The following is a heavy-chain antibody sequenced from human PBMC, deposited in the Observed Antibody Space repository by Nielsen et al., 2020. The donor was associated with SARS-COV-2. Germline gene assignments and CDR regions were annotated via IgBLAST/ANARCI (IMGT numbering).Heavy chain of an antibody. CDR1: GFTFSSYA. Sequence: GGSLRLSCAASGFTFSSYAMHWVRQAPGKGLEWVAVISYDGSNKYYADSVKGRFTISRDNSKNTLYLQMNSLRAEDTAVYYCASRGGYDYQYYYYGMDVWGQGTTVTVSS. CDR3: ASRGGYDYQYYYYGMDV. CDR2: ISYDGSNK. D-gene: IGHD5-12*01. J-gene: IGHJ6*02. V-gene: IGHV3-30*04.